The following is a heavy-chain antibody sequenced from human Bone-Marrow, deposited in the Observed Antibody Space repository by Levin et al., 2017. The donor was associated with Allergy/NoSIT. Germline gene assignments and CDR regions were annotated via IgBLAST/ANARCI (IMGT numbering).Heavy chain of an antibody. J-gene: IGHJ3*02. CDR2: ISSSGSTI. V-gene: IGHV3-11*01. D-gene: IGHD3-22*01. Sequence: GGSLRLSCAASGFTFSDYYMSWIRQAPGKGLEWVSYISSSGSTIYYADSVKGRFTISRDNAKNSLYLQMNSLRAEDTAVYYCARGYPPTYYYDSSGSYAFDIWGQGTMVTVSS. CDR1: GFTFSDYY. CDR3: ARGYPPTYYYDSSGSYAFDI.